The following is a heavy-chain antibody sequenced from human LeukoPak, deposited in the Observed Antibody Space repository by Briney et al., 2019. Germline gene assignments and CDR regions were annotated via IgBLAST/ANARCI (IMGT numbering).Heavy chain of an antibody. D-gene: IGHD6-13*01. V-gene: IGHV3-23*01. CDR3: AKERFSTSSAIEFDY. CDR2: ISGGGGTT. J-gene: IGHJ4*02. CDR1: GCTFSNYA. Sequence: GGYPTLSCAAYGCTFSNYATSWVRPTPGQGLEWVSGISGGGGTTYYSVSVKGPFTISRDNSKSTLYLQMDRLRDKDTARYYCAKERFSTSSAIEFDYWGRGTLVTVSS.